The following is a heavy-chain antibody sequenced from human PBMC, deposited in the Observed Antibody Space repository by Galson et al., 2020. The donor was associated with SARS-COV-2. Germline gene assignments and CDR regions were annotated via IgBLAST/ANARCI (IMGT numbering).Heavy chain of an antibody. J-gene: IGHJ4*02. CDR2: ITHSGRN. D-gene: IGHD3-16*02. CDR1: GGSFRNLY. CDR3: STGLGDAWELSAY. Sequence: SETLSLTCGVYGGSFRNLYWSWIRQTPGKGLEWIGEITHSGRNNYNPSLGSRVTISVDTSKTQFSLKLSSVTAADTAVYYCSTGLGDAWELSAYWGQGALVTVSS. V-gene: IGHV4-34*01.